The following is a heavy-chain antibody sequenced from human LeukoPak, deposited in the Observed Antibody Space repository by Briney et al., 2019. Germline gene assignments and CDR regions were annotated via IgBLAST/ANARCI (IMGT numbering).Heavy chain of an antibody. CDR2: IYPGDSDT. Sequence: GESLKISCKGSGYSFTSYWIGWVRQMPGKGLEWMGIIYPGDSDTRYSPSFQGQVTISADKSISTAYLQWSSLKASDTAMYYCGRLITLGSGVGDWFDPWGQGTLVTVSS. D-gene: IGHD3-10*01. J-gene: IGHJ5*02. CDR3: GRLITLGSGVGDWFDP. CDR1: GYSFTSYW. V-gene: IGHV5-51*01.